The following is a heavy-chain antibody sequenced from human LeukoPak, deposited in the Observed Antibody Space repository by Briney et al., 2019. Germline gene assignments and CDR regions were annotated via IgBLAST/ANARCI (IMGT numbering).Heavy chain of an antibody. D-gene: IGHD6-19*01. CDR1: GGSFTGYY. V-gene: IGHV4-34*01. CDR3: ARGRSVAGTPDYYYMDV. CDR2: INHSGST. Sequence: PSETLSLTCAVYGGSFTGYYWSRIRQPPGKGREWMGEINHSGSTNNNPSLKSRVTISAEKTKQRISLKLSSVTAADTAVYYCARGRSVAGTPDYYYMDVWGKGTTVTVSS. J-gene: IGHJ6*03.